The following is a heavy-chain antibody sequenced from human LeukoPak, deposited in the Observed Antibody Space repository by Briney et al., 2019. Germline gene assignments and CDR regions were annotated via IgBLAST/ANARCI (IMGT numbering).Heavy chain of an antibody. D-gene: IGHD4-17*01. V-gene: IGHV1-2*02. J-gene: IGHJ4*02. CDR3: AREREGTTSSYFDY. CDR1: GYTFTGYY. CDR2: INPNSGGT. Sequence: ASVKVSCKASGYTFTGYYMHWVRQAPGQGLEWMGWINPNSGGTNYAQKFQGRVTMTRDTSISTAYMELSRLRSDDTAVYYCAREREGTTSSYFDYWGQGTLVTVSS.